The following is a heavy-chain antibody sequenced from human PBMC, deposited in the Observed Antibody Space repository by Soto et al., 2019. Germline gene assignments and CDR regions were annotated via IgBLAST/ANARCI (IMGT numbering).Heavy chain of an antibody. CDR2: ISTNSRYT. CDR3: ARVPLP. V-gene: IGHV3-11*05. J-gene: IGHJ5*02. Sequence: PGGSLRLSCAASGFTLSDYYMTWIRQAPGKGLEWISYISTNSRYTKYADSVKGRFTISRDDAKNSLYLQMNSLRVEDTAVYYCARVPLPWGQGTLVTVSS. CDR1: GFTLSDYY.